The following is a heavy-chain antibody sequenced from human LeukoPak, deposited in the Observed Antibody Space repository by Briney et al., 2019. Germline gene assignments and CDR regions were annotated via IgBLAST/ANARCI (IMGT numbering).Heavy chain of an antibody. J-gene: IGHJ4*02. V-gene: IGHV3-30-3*01. Sequence: GGSLRLSCAASGFTFSSYAMHWVRQAPGKGLEWVAVISYDGSNKYYADSVKGRFTISRDNSKNTLYLQMNSLRAEDTAVYYCVKGSVGFYSDSSGHYSEYWGQGTLVTVSS. D-gene: IGHD3-22*01. CDR1: GFTFSSYA. CDR3: VKGSVGFYSDSSGHYSEY. CDR2: ISYDGSNK.